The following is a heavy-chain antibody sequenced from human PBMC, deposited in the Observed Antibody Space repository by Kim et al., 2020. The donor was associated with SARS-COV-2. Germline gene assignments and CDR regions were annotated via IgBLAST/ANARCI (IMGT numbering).Heavy chain of an antibody. CDR3: AKDLNGVRWFDY. J-gene: IGHJ4*02. Sequence: GGSLRLSCAASGFTFSNCDMNWVRQAPGKGPEWISFISISSNIIYYADSVKGRFTISRDNGKSSLYLQMNSLRDEDTAVYYCAKDLNGVRWFDYWGQGTLVTVSS. CDR2: ISISSNII. CDR1: GFTFSNCD. D-gene: IGHD2-8*01. V-gene: IGHV3-48*02.